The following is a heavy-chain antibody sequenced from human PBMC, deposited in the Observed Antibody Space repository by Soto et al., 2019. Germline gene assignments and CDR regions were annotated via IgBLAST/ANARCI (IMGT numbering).Heavy chain of an antibody. V-gene: IGHV3-66*01. D-gene: IGHD5-12*01. CDR2: IYSGGST. CDR3: ARDSGYDLNDAFDI. Sequence: GGSLRLSCAASGFTVSSNYMSWVRQAPGKGLEWVSVIYSGGSTYYADSVKGRFTISRDNSKNTLYLQMNSLRAEDTAVYYCARDSGYDLNDAFDIWGQWTMVTVSS. J-gene: IGHJ3*02. CDR1: GFTVSSNY.